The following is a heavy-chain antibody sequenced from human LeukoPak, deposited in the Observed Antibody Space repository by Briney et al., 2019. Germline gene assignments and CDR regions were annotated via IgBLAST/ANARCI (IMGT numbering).Heavy chain of an antibody. J-gene: IGHJ6*03. CDR3: ARERDGYNFGPPSYYYYYMDV. D-gene: IGHD5-24*01. CDR2: ILYDGSNK. V-gene: IGHV3-30*16. Sequence: GGSLRLSCADSGFTFSSYSMNWVRQAPGKGLEWVAVILYDGSNKYYADSGKGRFTISRDNCKNTLYLQMNSLRAADTSVYYCARERDGYNFGPPSYYYYYMDVWGKGTTVIVSS. CDR1: GFTFSSYS.